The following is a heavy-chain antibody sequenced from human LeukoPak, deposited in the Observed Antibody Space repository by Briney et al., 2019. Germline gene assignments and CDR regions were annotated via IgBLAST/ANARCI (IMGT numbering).Heavy chain of an antibody. J-gene: IGHJ6*03. CDR3: ARTRPQDHGTSYMDV. D-gene: IGHD4-17*01. CDR2: IFYSGTT. V-gene: IGHV4-59*08. Sequence: PSETLSLTCDVSGDSISSDYWSWIGQSPEKGLEWIGFIFYSGTTTYNPSLQSRVTISVDTSKNKFYLKLTSVTAADTAVYYCARTRPQDHGTSYMDVWGKGTTVTVSS. CDR1: GDSISSDY.